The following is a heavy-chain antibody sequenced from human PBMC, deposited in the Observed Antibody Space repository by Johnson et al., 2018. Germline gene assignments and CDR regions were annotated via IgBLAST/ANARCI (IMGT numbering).Heavy chain of an antibody. J-gene: IGHJ1*01. Sequence: VQLVESGAEVKKPGESLKISCKGSGYSFISYWLGWVRQIPGKGLEWMGIIYPGDCDSRYSPSFHGQVTISADRSITTAYLQWSSLKASDTAMYYCARAVTPEGGDFQHWGQGTLVTVSS. D-gene: IGHD4-11*01. CDR2: IYPGDCDS. V-gene: IGHV5-51*01. CDR1: GYSFISYW. CDR3: ARAVTPEGGDFQH.